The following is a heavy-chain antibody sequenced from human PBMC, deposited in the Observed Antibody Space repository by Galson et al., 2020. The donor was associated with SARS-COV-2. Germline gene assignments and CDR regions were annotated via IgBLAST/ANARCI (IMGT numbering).Heavy chain of an antibody. CDR1: GFTFSDYY. D-gene: IGHD2-2*01. CDR2: INARGDFT. J-gene: IGHJ6*03. V-gene: IGHV3-11*06. Sequence: GGSLRLSCEASGFTFSDYYMTWIREAPGKGLEWIAYINARGDFTTFADSVRGRFAISRDNAKNSLFLQMNSLRVDDTAVYYCARGYRIVVVPASGNYYMDVWGRGTSVIVSS. CDR3: ARGYRIVVVPASGNYYMDV.